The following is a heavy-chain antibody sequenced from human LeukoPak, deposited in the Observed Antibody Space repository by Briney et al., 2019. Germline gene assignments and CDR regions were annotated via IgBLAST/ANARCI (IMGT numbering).Heavy chain of an antibody. CDR2: FDPEDGET. V-gene: IGHV1-24*01. D-gene: IGHD1-1*01. Sequence: GASVKVSCKVSGYTLTELSMHWVRQAPGKGLEWMGGFDPEDGETIYAQKFQGRVTMTEDTSTDTAYMELSSLRSEDTAVYYCATSWKTNNWFDPWGQGTLVTVSS. J-gene: IGHJ5*02. CDR3: ATSWKTNNWFDP. CDR1: GYTLTELS.